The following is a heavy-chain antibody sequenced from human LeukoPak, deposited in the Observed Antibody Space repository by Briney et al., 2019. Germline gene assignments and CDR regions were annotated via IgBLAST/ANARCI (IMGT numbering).Heavy chain of an antibody. V-gene: IGHV4-4*07. Sequence: SETLSLTCTVSGGSISSYYWSWIRQPAGKGLEWIGRIYTSGSTNYNPSLKSRVTMSVDTFKNQFSLKLSSVTAADTAVYYCARGPGVPVRGYSGYVHFDYWGQGTLVTVSS. CDR1: GGSISSYY. J-gene: IGHJ4*02. CDR2: IYTSGST. D-gene: IGHD5-12*01. CDR3: ARGPGVPVRGYSGYVHFDY.